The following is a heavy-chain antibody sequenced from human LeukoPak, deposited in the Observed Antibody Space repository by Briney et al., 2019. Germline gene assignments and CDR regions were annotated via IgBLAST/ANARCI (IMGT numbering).Heavy chain of an antibody. Sequence: PGGSLRLSCAASGFSFSSYGINWVRQAPGKGLEWISYISSSSSTMYYADSVKGRFTIFRDNAKNSLFLQMDSLRVEDTAVYFCARVDCSGGSCYSSLDYWGQGTLITVSS. CDR1: GFSFSSYG. V-gene: IGHV3-48*01. D-gene: IGHD2-15*01. J-gene: IGHJ4*02. CDR3: ARVDCSGGSCYSSLDY. CDR2: ISSSSSTM.